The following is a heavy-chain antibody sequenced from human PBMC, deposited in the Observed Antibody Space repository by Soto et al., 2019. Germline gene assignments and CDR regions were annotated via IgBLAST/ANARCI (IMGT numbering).Heavy chain of an antibody. CDR3: ARVRDGYIPFYYGMDV. CDR1: GYTFTSYY. CDR2: INPSGGST. J-gene: IGHJ6*02. Sequence: QVQLVQSGAEVKKPGASVKVSCKASGYTFTSYYIHWVRQAPGQGLEWMGIINPSGGSTRYAQKFQGRVTMTGDTSTSTVYMELSSLRSEDTAVYYCARVRDGYIPFYYGMDVWGQGTTVTVSS. V-gene: IGHV1-46*01. D-gene: IGHD5-12*01.